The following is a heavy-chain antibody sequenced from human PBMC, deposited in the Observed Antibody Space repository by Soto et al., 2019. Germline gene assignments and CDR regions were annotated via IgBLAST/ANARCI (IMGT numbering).Heavy chain of an antibody. V-gene: IGHV3-21*01. D-gene: IGHD6-25*01. CDR2: ISSSRSYI. Sequence: EVQLVESGGSLVKPGGSLRLSCAASEFSFSSHSMNWVRQAPEKGLEWVSSISSSRSYIYYADSVKGGFTISRDNAKNLVYLPMNSLRAEDTAVYYCARLHRGSLDYWGRGTLVTVSS. J-gene: IGHJ4*02. CDR1: EFSFSSHS. CDR3: ARLHRGSLDY.